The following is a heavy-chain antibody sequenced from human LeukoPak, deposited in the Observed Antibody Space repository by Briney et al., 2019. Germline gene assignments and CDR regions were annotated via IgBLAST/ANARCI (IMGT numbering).Heavy chain of an antibody. J-gene: IGHJ4*02. V-gene: IGHV1-46*01. CDR2: INPSGGST. Sequence: ASVKVSCKASGYTFTSYYMHWVRQAPGQGLEGMGIINPSGGSTSYAQKFQGRVNITRDTDKRKVYMELSSLRSEDTAVYYCARDSKARNYYDSSGGPYYFDYWGQGTLVTVSS. CDR3: ARDSKARNYYDSSGGPYYFDY. D-gene: IGHD3-22*01. CDR1: GYTFTSYY.